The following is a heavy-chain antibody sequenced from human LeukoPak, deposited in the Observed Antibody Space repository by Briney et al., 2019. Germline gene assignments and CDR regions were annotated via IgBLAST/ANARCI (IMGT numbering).Heavy chain of an antibody. J-gene: IGHJ4*02. CDR3: ARAYETMILTI. D-gene: IGHD3-22*01. Sequence: PSETLSLTCAVSGGSISSGGYSWSWIRQPPGKGLEWIGYIYYSGSTYYNPSLKSRVTISVDRSKNQFSLKLSSVTAADTAVYYCARAYETMILTIWGQGTLVTVSS. CDR1: GGSISSGGYS. CDR2: IYYSGST. V-gene: IGHV4-30-2*01.